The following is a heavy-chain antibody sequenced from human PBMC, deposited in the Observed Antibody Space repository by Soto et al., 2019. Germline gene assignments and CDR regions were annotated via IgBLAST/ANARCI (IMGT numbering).Heavy chain of an antibody. D-gene: IGHD3-9*01. J-gene: IGHJ5*02. V-gene: IGHV5-51*01. CDR3: ARHGTPVRYFDWLFRYNWFDP. CDR1: GYSFTSYW. Sequence: GESLKISCKGSGYSFTSYWIGWVRQMPGKGLEWMGIIYPGDSDTRYSPSFQGQVTISADKSISTAYLQWSSLKASDTAMYYCARHGTPVRYFDWLFRYNWFDPWGQGTLDNVSS. CDR2: IYPGDSDT.